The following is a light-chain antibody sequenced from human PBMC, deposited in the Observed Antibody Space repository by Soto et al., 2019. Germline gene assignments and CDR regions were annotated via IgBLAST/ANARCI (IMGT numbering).Light chain of an antibody. J-gene: IGKJ2*01. CDR2: AAS. CDR1: QSIGGN. V-gene: IGKV1-39*01. CDR3: PQTYSTPHT. Sequence: DIQMTQSPSSLSASVGDRGTITCRASQSIGGNLNWYQQKLGRHPKLLIYAASILQSGLPSTLSGSGSGTEYTLTLSSLQPVDFATYYCPQTYSTPHTFGQGTNLEIK.